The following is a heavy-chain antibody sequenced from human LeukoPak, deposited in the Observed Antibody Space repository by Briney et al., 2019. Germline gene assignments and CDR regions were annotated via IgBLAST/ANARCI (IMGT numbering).Heavy chain of an antibody. D-gene: IGHD2-2*01. CDR3: ARVVVVPAWFDP. CDR2: ISAYNGNT. Sequence: ASVKVSCKASGYTFTSYGISWVRQAPGQGLEWMGWISAYNGNTNYAQKLQGRVTMTTDTSTSTAHMELRSLRSDDTAVYYCARVVVVPAWFDPWGQGTLVTVSS. CDR1: GYTFTSYG. V-gene: IGHV1-18*01. J-gene: IGHJ5*02.